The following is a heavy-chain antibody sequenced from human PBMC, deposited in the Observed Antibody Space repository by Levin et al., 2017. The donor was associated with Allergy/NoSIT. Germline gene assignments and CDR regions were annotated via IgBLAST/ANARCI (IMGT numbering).Heavy chain of an antibody. CDR2: ISHDGDDK. D-gene: IGHD6-13*01. CDR3: AKGVGAAPGEN. Sequence: GGSLRLSCAASGFTFSGYGMHWVRQAPGQGLEWVAVISHDGDDKYYADSVRGRFTISRDNSENTLSLQMNSLRAEDTAVYYCAKGVGAAPGENWGQGTLVIVSS. V-gene: IGHV3-30*18. J-gene: IGHJ4*02. CDR1: GFTFSGYG.